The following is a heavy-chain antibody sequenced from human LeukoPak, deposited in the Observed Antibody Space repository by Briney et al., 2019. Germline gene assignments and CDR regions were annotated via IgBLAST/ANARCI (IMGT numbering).Heavy chain of an antibody. CDR1: GFTFSSYS. CDR3: ARVHVDIVATITMGAFDI. J-gene: IGHJ3*02. D-gene: IGHD5-12*01. V-gene: IGHV3-21*01. CDR2: ISSSSSYI. Sequence: GGSLRLSCAASGFTFSSYSMNWVRQAPGKGLEWVSSISSSSSYIYYADSVKGRFTISRDNAKNSLYLQMNSLRAEDTAVYYCARVHVDIVATITMGAFDIWGQGTMVTVSS.